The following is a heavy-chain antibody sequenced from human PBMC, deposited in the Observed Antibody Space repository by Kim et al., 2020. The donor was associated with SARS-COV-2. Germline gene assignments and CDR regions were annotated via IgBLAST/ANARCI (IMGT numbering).Heavy chain of an antibody. CDR2: ISYDGSNK. V-gene: IGHV3-30*04. CDR1: GFTFSSYA. Sequence: GGSLRLSCAASGFTFSSYAMHWVRQAPGKGLEWVAVISYDGSNKYYADSVKGRFTISRDNSKITLYLQMNSLSAEDTAVYYCARYQYCSSNSCYWALDYWGQGTLVTVSS. D-gene: IGHD2-2*01. CDR3: ARYQYCSSNSCYWALDY. J-gene: IGHJ4*02.